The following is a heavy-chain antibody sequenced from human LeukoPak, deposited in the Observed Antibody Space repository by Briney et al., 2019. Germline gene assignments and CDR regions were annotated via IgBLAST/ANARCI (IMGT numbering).Heavy chain of an antibody. CDR1: GFTFSSYA. D-gene: IGHD1-7*01. CDR2: INTDGSST. CDR3: ARDGAGTTPFDY. Sequence: GGSLRLSCAASGFTFSSYAMSWVRQAPGKGLVWVSRINTDGSSTSYADSVKGRFTISRDNAKNTLYLQMNSLRAEDTAVYYCARDGAGTTPFDYWGQGTLVTVSS. J-gene: IGHJ4*02. V-gene: IGHV3-74*01.